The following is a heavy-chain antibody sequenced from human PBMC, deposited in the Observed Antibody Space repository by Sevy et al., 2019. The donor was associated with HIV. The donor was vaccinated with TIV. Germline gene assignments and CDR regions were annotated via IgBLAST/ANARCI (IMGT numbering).Heavy chain of an antibody. V-gene: IGHV3-7*03. J-gene: IGHJ4*02. D-gene: IGHD2-8*01. CDR2: IKGDGSDK. CDR1: GFTFSANW. Sequence: GGSLRLSCAASGFTFSANWMNWVRQAPGKGLEWVANIKGDGSDKHYVDSVEGRLTISRDNSKSSVYLQMNNLGPEDTAVYYCAREGCTKPHDYWGQGTLVTVSS. CDR3: AREGCTKPHDY.